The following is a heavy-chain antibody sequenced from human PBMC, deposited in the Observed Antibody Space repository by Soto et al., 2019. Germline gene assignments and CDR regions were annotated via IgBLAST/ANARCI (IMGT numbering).Heavy chain of an antibody. CDR1: GYTFTSYG. CDR3: ARDTSYGGYAPYYYCGMDV. Sequence: ASVKVSCKASGYTFTSYGISWVRQAPGQGLEWMGWISAYNGNTNYAQKLQGRVTMTTDTSTSTAYMELRSLRSDDTAVYYCARDTSYGGYAPYYYCGMDVWGQGTTVTVSS. V-gene: IGHV1-18*01. J-gene: IGHJ6*02. D-gene: IGHD5-12*01. CDR2: ISAYNGNT.